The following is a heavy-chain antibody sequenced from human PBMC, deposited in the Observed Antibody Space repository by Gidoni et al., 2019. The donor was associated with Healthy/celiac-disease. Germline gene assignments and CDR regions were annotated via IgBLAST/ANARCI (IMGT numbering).Heavy chain of an antibody. CDR3: ARVEQYYDILTGYYRGWFDP. CDR1: GYTFTSYG. CDR2: ISAYNGNT. Sequence: QVQLVQSGAEVKKPGASVKVSCKASGYTFTSYGISWVRQAPGQGLEWMGWISAYNGNTNYAQKLQGSVTMTTDTSTSTAYMELRSLRSDDTAVYYCARVEQYYDILTGYYRGWFDPWGQGTLVTVSS. J-gene: IGHJ5*02. V-gene: IGHV1-18*04. D-gene: IGHD3-9*01.